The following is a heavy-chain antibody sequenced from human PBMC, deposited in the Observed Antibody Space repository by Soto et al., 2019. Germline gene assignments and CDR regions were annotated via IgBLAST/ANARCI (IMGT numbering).Heavy chain of an antibody. CDR2: ISSSSSYI. CDR1: GFTFSSYS. V-gene: IGHV3-21*01. CDR3: ARVSLYYDNLTGYYPNYYYGMDV. D-gene: IGHD3-9*01. J-gene: IGHJ6*02. Sequence: EVQLVESGGGLVKPGGSLRLSCAASGFTFSSYSMNWVRQAPGKGLEWVSSISSSSSYIYYADSLKGRFTISRDNAKRSLYLQMNSLRAEDTAVYYCARVSLYYDNLTGYYPNYYYGMDVWGQGTTVTVSS.